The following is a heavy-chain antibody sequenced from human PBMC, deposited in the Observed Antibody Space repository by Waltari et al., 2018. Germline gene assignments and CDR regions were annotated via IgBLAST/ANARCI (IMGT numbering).Heavy chain of an antibody. CDR1: GGSFSGYY. J-gene: IGHJ6*02. Sequence: QVQLQPWGAGLLKPSETLSLTCAVYGGSFSGYYWSWIRQPPGKGLEWIGEINHSGSTNYNPSLKSRVTISVDTSKNQFSLKLSSVTAADTAVYYCARGPPTYYDFWRDNYYYYYGMDVWGQGTTVTVSS. D-gene: IGHD3-3*01. CDR3: ARGPPTYYDFWRDNYYYYYGMDV. CDR2: INHSGST. V-gene: IGHV4-34*01.